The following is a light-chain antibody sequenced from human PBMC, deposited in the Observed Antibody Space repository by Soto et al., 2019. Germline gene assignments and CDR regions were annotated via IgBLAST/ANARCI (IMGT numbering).Light chain of an antibody. CDR2: GAT. CDR3: QQYVTSPAIT. V-gene: IGKV3-20*01. Sequence: PGERATLSCWASESVSDYLAWYQQKPGLAPRLLIHGATKRTSGTPDRFSGTGSGTAFTLAISRLEPEDFAVYYCQQYVTSPAITFGQRTRLEIK. CDR1: ESVSDY. J-gene: IGKJ5*01.